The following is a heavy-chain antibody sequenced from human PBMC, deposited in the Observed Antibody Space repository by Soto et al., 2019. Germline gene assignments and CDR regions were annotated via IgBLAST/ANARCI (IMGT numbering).Heavy chain of an antibody. V-gene: IGHV2-5*01. D-gene: IGHD3-22*01. CDR2: IYWNDDK. CDR3: AHSLIGYYYDSSGSNWFDP. CDR1: GFSLSTSGVG. Sequence: SGPTLVNPTQTLTLTCTFSGFSLSTSGVGVGWIRQPTGKALEWLALIYWNDDKRYSPSLKSRLTITKDTSKNQVVLTMTNMDPVDTATYFCAHSLIGYYYDSSGSNWFDPWGQGTLVTVSS. J-gene: IGHJ5*02.